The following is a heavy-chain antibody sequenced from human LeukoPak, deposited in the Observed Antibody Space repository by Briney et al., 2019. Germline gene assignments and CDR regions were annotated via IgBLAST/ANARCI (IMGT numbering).Heavy chain of an antibody. Sequence: PSETLSLTCAVYGGSFSGYYWSWIRQPPGKGLEWIGEINHSGSTNYNPSLKSRVTISVDTSKNQFSLKLSSVTAADTAVHYCATTAAGTGDWFDPWGQGTLVTVSS. J-gene: IGHJ5*02. D-gene: IGHD6-13*01. CDR1: GGSFSGYY. CDR3: ATTAAGTGDWFDP. V-gene: IGHV4-34*01. CDR2: INHSGST.